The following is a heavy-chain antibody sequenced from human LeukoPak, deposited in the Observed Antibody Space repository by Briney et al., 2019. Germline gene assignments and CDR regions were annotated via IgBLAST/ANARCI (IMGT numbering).Heavy chain of an antibody. J-gene: IGHJ4*02. Sequence: ASVKVSCKASGYTFTGYYIHWVRQAPGQGLEWMGWINPNGGGTYYAQKFQGRVTMTRDTSISTAYMELTRPTSDDTAVYYCARMDDNGDYWGQGTLVTVSS. V-gene: IGHV1-2*02. CDR3: ARMDDNGDY. CDR2: INPNGGGT. D-gene: IGHD1-1*01. CDR1: GYTFTGYY.